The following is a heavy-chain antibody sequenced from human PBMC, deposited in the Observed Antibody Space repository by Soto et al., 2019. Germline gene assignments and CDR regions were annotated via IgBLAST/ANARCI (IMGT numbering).Heavy chain of an antibody. V-gene: IGHV1-2*02. CDR1: GYTFTSYA. CDR3: ARSLLDEYSSSWRSAYYGMDV. CDR2: INPNSGGT. D-gene: IGHD6-13*01. J-gene: IGHJ6*02. Sequence: ASVKVSCKASGYTFTSYAMHWVRQAPGQRLEWMGWINPNSGGTNNAQKFQGRVTITRDTSTSTVYMELSALIPDDTAVYYCARSLLDEYSSSWRSAYYGMDVWGQGTTVTVSS.